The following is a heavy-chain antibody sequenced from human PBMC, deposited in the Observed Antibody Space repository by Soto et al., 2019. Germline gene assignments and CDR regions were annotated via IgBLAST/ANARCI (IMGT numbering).Heavy chain of an antibody. Sequence: PSETLSLTCSFSGDSVTSHYLTWIRQSPEKGLEWIGEINYSGSTNYNPSLKSRLTISVDTSKNQFSLQLTSVTAADTAVYYCGRGGEVHYYYYYMDVWGKGTTVTVSS. D-gene: IGHD3-10*01. CDR1: GDSVTSHY. CDR2: INYSGST. CDR3: GRGGEVHYYYYYMDV. V-gene: IGHV4-34*01. J-gene: IGHJ6*03.